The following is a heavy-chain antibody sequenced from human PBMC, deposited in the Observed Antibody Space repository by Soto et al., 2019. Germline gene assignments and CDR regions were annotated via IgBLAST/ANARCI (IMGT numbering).Heavy chain of an antibody. V-gene: IGHV3-15*01. J-gene: IGHJ4*02. CDR3: TTDLKQWLDIDY. CDR1: GFTFSNAW. Sequence: GGSLRLSCAASGFTFSNAWMSWVRQAPGKGLEWVGRIKSKTDGGTTDYAAPVKGRFTISRDDSKNTLYLQMNSLKTEDTAVYYCTTDLKQWLDIDYWGQGTLVTVSS. D-gene: IGHD6-19*01. CDR2: IKSKTDGGTT.